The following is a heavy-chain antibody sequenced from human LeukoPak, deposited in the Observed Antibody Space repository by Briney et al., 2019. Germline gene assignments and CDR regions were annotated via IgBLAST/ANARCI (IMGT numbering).Heavy chain of an antibody. Sequence: SETLSLTCAVYGGSFSGYYWSWIRQPAGKGLEWIGRIYTSGNTNYNPSLKSRATISVDTSKNQFSLDLRSVTAADTAVYYCARERLAMVRGVIPKEAWGWFDPWGQGTLVTVSS. J-gene: IGHJ5*02. CDR1: GGSFSGYY. V-gene: IGHV4-4*07. CDR3: ARERLAMVRGVIPKEAWGWFDP. CDR2: IYTSGNT. D-gene: IGHD3-10*01.